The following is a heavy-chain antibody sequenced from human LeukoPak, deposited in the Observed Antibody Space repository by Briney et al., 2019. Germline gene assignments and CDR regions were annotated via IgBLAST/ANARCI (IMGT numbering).Heavy chain of an antibody. J-gene: IGHJ6*02. V-gene: IGHV3-64D*09. Sequence: GGSLRLSCSASGFSFSRYDMHWVRQAPGKGLEYVSAISSNGGSTYYADSVKGGFTISRDNSKNTLYLQMSSLRAEDTAVYYCVKDVMGSTDYYYGLDVWGQGTTVTVSS. D-gene: IGHD3-10*01. CDR2: ISSNGGST. CDR3: VKDVMGSTDYYYGLDV. CDR1: GFSFSRYD.